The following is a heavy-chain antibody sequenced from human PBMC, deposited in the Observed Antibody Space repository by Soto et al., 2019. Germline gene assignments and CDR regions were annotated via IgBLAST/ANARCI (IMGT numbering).Heavy chain of an antibody. V-gene: IGHV4-39*01. CDR3: ARPMVRGVIRGGFDY. Sequence: QLQLQESGPGLVKPSETLSLTCTVSGGSISSSSYYWGWIRQPPGKGLEWIGSIYYSGSTYYNPSLKSRVTLSVDTSKIQFSLKLSSVTAADTAVYYCARPMVRGVIRGGFDYWGQGTLVTVSS. CDR1: GGSISSSSYY. J-gene: IGHJ4*02. CDR2: IYYSGST. D-gene: IGHD3-10*01.